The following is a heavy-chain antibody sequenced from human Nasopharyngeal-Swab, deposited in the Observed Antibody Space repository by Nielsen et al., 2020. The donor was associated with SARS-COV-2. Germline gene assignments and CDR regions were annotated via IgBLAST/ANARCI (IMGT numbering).Heavy chain of an antibody. CDR3: ARRGDCNGNPCYPDY. CDR2: IYPGDSSI. J-gene: IGHJ4*02. D-gene: IGHD2-15*01. Sequence: GESLKISCKASGYSFTNYWIGWVRQMPGTGLEWMGLIYPGDSSIRYIPSFQGQVTISVDKSISTTYLQWSNLKASDAATYYCARRGDCNGNPCYPDYWGQGTLVTVSS. CDR1: GYSFTNYW. V-gene: IGHV5-51*01.